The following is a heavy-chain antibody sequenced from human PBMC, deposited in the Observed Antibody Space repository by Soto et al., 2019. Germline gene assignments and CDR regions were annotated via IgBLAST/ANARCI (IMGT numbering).Heavy chain of an antibody. CDR3: PRRDQWLGLDY. CDR2: MNPNSGNT. Sequence: APVKRCCKASGYRFPIHGINWVRQATGQGIEWMGWMNPNSGNTGYAQKFQGRVTMTRNTSISTAYMELSSLRSEDTAVYYCPRRDQWLGLDYWVQGTLVTVS. J-gene: IGHJ4*02. CDR1: GYRFPIHG. V-gene: IGHV1-8*01. D-gene: IGHD6-19*01.